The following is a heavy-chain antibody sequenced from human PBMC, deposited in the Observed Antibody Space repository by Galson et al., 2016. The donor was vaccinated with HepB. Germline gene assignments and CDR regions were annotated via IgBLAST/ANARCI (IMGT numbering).Heavy chain of an antibody. J-gene: IGHJ5*02. V-gene: IGHV5-51*01. D-gene: IGHD1-26*01. CDR3: ARRGSSEEWFDP. CDR2: IYPGDSDT. Sequence: QSGAEVKKPGESLKISCKGSGYSFTNYWIAWVRQMPGKGLEWMGIIYPGDSDTRYSPSFQGPVTISADKSINTAYLRWSSLEASDTAIYYCARRGSSEEWFDPWGQGTLVTVSS. CDR1: GYSFTNYW.